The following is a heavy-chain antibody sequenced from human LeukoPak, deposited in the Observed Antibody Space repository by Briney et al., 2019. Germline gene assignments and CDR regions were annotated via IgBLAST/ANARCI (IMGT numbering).Heavy chain of an antibody. CDR3: AKERIVVVIEYYFDY. J-gene: IGHJ4*02. CDR1: GFTFSNFA. D-gene: IGHD3-22*01. Sequence: GGSLRLSCAASGFTFSNFAMSWVRQAPGKGLEWVSAISGSGGNTYYADSVKGRFTISRDNSKNTLYLQMNSLRAEDTAVYYCAKERIVVVIEYYFDYWGQGTLVTVSS. CDR2: ISGSGGNT. V-gene: IGHV3-23*01.